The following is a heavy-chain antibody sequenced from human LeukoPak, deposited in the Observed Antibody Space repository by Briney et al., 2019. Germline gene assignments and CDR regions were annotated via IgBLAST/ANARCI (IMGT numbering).Heavy chain of an antibody. CDR2: INHRGSL. Sequence: SETVSFTRAVYGGSFSGHYWSWIRQPPGKGLEWSGEINHRGSLHYNPPLERRITISVDTSKSQFSLRLTSVTAADTAVYYCATVREQQDPNGFDPWGEGTLVTVSS. CDR1: GGSFSGHY. V-gene: IGHV4-34*01. D-gene: IGHD6-13*01. J-gene: IGHJ5*02. CDR3: ATVREQQDPNGFDP.